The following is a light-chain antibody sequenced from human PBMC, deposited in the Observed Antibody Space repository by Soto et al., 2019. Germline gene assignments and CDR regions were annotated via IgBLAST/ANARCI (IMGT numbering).Light chain of an antibody. V-gene: IGLV1-40*01. Sequence: QSALTQPPSVSGAPGKRFTISCTGRSSNIGAGYHVHWYQQLPGTAPKLLIYGNSNRPSGVPDRFSGSKSGTSASLAITGLQAEDEADYFCQSYDSSLSGVIFGGGTKLTVL. J-gene: IGLJ2*01. CDR2: GNS. CDR1: SSNIGAGYH. CDR3: QSYDSSLSGVI.